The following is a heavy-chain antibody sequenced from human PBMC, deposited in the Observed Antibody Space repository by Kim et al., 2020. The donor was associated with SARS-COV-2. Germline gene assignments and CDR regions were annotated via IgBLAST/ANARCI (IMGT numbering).Heavy chain of an antibody. CDR3: AKDFYGSGSYYNGFVDY. V-gene: IGHV3-23*01. J-gene: IGHJ4*02. Sequence: KGRFTISRDNSKNTLYLQMNSLRAEDTAVYYCAKDFYGSGSYYNGFVDYWGQGTLVTVSS. D-gene: IGHD3-10*01.